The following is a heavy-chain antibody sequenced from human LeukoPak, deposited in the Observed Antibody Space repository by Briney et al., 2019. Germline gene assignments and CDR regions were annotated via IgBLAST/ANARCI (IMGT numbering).Heavy chain of an antibody. CDR1: GYSISSGNY. D-gene: IGHD3-3*01. CDR3: ARLLRY. J-gene: IGHJ4*02. V-gene: IGHV4-38-2*02. CDR2: VYHNGST. Sequence: SETLSLTCTVSGYSISSGNYWGWIRQPPGKGLEWIGTVYHNGSTYYNPSLKSRLTISVDTSKNQFSLKLSSVTAADTAVYYCARLLRYWGQGTLVTVSS.